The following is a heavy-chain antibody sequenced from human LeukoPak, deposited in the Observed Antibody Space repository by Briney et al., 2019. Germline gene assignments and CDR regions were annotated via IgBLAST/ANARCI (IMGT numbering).Heavy chain of an antibody. CDR1: GGSISSSSYY. CDR3: AREGGYSYGDAPLHFDY. CDR2: IYYSGST. Sequence: SETLSLTCTVSGGSISSSSYYWGWIRQPPGKGLEWIGSIYYSGSTYYNPSLKSRVTISVDTSKNQFSLKLSSVTAADTAVYYCAREGGYSYGDAPLHFDYWGQGTLVTVSS. J-gene: IGHJ4*02. V-gene: IGHV4-39*07. D-gene: IGHD5-18*01.